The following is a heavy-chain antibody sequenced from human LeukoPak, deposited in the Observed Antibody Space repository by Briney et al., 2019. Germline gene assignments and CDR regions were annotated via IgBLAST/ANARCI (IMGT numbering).Heavy chain of an antibody. V-gene: IGHV1-69*05. CDR3: ARARYCGGDCFDY. CDR1: GDTFSRHA. J-gene: IGHJ4*02. D-gene: IGHD2-21*01. Sequence: SVKVSCKSSGDTFSRHAINWVREAPGQGLEWMGRIIPIFVTTNYAQKFQGRVTITTDESTGTAYMELSSLRSEDTAVYYCARARYCGGDCFDYWGQGTLVTVSS. CDR2: IIPIFVTT.